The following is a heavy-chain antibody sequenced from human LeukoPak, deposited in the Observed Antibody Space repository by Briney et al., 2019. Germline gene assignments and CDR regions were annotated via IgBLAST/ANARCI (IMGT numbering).Heavy chain of an antibody. CDR2: FDPEDGET. CDR1: GYTLTELS. D-gene: IGHD3-3*01. V-gene: IGHV1-24*01. Sequence: GASVKVSCKVSGYTLTELSMHWVRQAPGKGLEWMGGFDPEDGETIYAQKFQGRVTMTRDTSISTAYMELSRLRSDDTAVYYCARGLLRFLEESPFDYWGQGTLVTVSS. CDR3: ARGLLRFLEESPFDY. J-gene: IGHJ4*02.